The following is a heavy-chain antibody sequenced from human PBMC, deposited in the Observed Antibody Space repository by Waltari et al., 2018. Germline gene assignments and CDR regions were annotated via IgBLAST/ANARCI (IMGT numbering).Heavy chain of an antibody. D-gene: IGHD6-19*01. V-gene: IGHV3-21*01. CDR3: TRDLYGSGGDYFDP. CDR2: ISGSGRSYI. J-gene: IGHJ4*02. CDR1: DFSSRSFN. Sequence: DVQLVASGGGLVKPVGSLSLSCPASDFSSRSFNMYWVRQARGRGLEWVASISGSGRSYIFYTDSVKGRFTISRDNAKNSLFLQMNSLRAEDTAVYYCTRDLYGSGGDYFDPWGQGTLVTVSS.